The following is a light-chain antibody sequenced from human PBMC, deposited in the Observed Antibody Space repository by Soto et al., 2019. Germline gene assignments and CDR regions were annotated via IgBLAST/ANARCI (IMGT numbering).Light chain of an antibody. J-gene: IGLJ1*01. V-gene: IGLV2-14*03. Sequence: QSALPQPASVSGSPGQSITVSCTGTISAVGGYDYVSWYQHHPGKAPKLMIYDVSYRPSGVSNRFSGSKSGNTASLTISGLEADDEADYYCSSYTTSSTLVFGTGTKLTVL. CDR1: ISAVGGYDY. CDR2: DVS. CDR3: SSYTTSSTLV.